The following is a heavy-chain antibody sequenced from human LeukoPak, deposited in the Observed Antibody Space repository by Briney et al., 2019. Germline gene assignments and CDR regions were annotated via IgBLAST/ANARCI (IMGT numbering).Heavy chain of an antibody. CDR2: ISGSGGST. J-gene: IGHJ4*02. Sequence: GGSLRLSCAASGFTFSSYAMSWVRQAPGKGLKWVSAISGSGGSTYYADSVKGRFTISRDNSKNTLYLQMNSLRAEDTAVYYCAKEGYYYDSSGYRYWGQGTLVTVSS. D-gene: IGHD3-22*01. V-gene: IGHV3-23*01. CDR3: AKEGYYYDSSGYRY. CDR1: GFTFSSYA.